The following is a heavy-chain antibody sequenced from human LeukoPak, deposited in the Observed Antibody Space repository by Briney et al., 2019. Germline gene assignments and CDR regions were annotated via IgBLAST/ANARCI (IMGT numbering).Heavy chain of an antibody. Sequence: SETLSLTCAVYGGSFSGYYWSWIRQPPGKGLEWIGEINHSGSTNYNPSLKSRVTISVDTSKNQFPLKLSSVTAADTAVYYCARGLSHYCSSTSCYGPPFDYWGQGTLVTVSS. CDR3: ARGLSHYCSSTSCYGPPFDY. V-gene: IGHV4-34*01. CDR1: GGSFSGYY. D-gene: IGHD2-2*01. J-gene: IGHJ4*02. CDR2: INHSGST.